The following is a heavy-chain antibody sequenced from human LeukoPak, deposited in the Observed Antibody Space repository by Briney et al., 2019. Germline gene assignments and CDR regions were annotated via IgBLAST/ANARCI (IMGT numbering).Heavy chain of an antibody. Sequence: GASVKVSCKASGGTFSSYAISWVRQAPGQGLEWMGGIIPIFGTANYAQKFQGRVTITADESTSTAYMELSSLRSEDTAVYYCARVRGWLQNYGMDVWGQGTTVTVSS. V-gene: IGHV1-69*13. J-gene: IGHJ6*02. CDR1: GGTFSSYA. CDR2: IIPIFGTA. D-gene: IGHD5-24*01. CDR3: ARVRGWLQNYGMDV.